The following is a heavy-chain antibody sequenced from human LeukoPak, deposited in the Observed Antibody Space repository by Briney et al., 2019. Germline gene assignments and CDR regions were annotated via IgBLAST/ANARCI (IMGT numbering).Heavy chain of an antibody. V-gene: IGHV1-69*01. CDR3: AREGPVDTAMALDLLQYCFDY. CDR2: IIPIFGTA. CDR1: GGTFSSYS. D-gene: IGHD5-18*01. J-gene: IGHJ4*02. Sequence: SVKLSCKASGGTFSSYSISWVRQAPGQGLEWMGGIIPIFGTANYAQKFQGRVTITADESTSTAYMELSSLRSEDTAVYYCAREGPVDTAMALDLLQYCFDYWGQGTLVTVSS.